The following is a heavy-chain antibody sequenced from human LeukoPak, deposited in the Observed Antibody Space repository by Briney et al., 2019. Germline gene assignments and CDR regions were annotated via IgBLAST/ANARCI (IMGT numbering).Heavy chain of an antibody. J-gene: IGHJ4*02. Sequence: SETLSLTCTVSGGSISSGDYYWSWIRQPPGKGLEWIGYIYYSGSTYYNPSLKSRVTISVDTSKNQFSLKLSSVTAADTAVYYCASTDSSGYKVDYWGQGTLVTVSS. CDR2: IYYSGST. CDR1: GGSISSGDYY. CDR3: ASTDSSGYKVDY. V-gene: IGHV4-30-4*08. D-gene: IGHD3-22*01.